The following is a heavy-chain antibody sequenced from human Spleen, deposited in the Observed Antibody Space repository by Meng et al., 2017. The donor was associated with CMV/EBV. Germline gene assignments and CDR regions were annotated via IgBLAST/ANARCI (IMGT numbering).Heavy chain of an antibody. V-gene: IGHV3-23*01. Sequence: ETLSLTCAASGFTFSSYAMNWVRQAPGKGLEWVSVISGRGGSAYYADSVNGRFTISRDNSENTLYLQMNSLRVEDTAVYYCARRLFLGYCSSTNCWGAFDIWGQGTMVTVSS. J-gene: IGHJ3*02. CDR2: ISGRGGSA. D-gene: IGHD2-2*01. CDR3: ARRLFLGYCSSTNCWGAFDI. CDR1: GFTFSSYA.